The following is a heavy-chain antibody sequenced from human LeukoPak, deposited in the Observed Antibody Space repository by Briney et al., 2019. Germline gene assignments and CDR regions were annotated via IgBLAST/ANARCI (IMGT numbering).Heavy chain of an antibody. V-gene: IGHV3-23*01. Sequence: PGGSLRLSCAASGFTFSTYAMTWVRQAPGKGLEWVAAVTSDGRWTNYADSVKGRFTVSRDNSKDTLFMQISSLRAEDTAVYYCAKGTSWFGEDWGLGTLVTVSS. CDR1: GFTFSTYA. J-gene: IGHJ4*02. CDR2: VTSDGRWT. D-gene: IGHD3-10*01. CDR3: AKGTSWFGED.